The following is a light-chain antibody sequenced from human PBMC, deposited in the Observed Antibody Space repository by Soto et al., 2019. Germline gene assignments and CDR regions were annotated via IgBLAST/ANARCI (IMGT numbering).Light chain of an antibody. Sequence: ALTQPASVSGSPGQSITISCIGTSSDIGAYNYVSWYQQHPGKVPKLMIYEVTNRPSGLSNRFSGSKSGNTASLTISGLQAEDEADYFCSSYTSTSTLYVFGTGTKVTVL. CDR2: EVT. J-gene: IGLJ1*01. CDR1: SSDIGAYNY. V-gene: IGLV2-14*01. CDR3: SSYTSTSTLYV.